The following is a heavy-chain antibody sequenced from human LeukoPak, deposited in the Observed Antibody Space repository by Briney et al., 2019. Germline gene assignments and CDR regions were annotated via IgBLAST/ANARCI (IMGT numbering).Heavy chain of an antibody. CDR3: ARAGAVAAPPNAFDI. Sequence: ASVKVSCKASGYTFTSYDINWVRQATGQGLEWMGWINPNSGGTNYAQKFQGWVTMTRDTSISTAYMELSRLRSDDTAVYYCARAGAVAAPPNAFDIWGQGTMVTVSS. V-gene: IGHV1-2*04. D-gene: IGHD6-19*01. J-gene: IGHJ3*02. CDR2: INPNSGGT. CDR1: GYTFTSYD.